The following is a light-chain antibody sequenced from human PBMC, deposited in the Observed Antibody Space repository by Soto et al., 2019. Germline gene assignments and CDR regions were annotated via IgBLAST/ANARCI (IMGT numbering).Light chain of an antibody. CDR1: QSLLHSNGYNY. CDR3: MQALQTPG. V-gene: IGKV2-28*01. Sequence: DIVMTQSPLSLPVTPGEPASISCRSSQSLLHSNGYNYLDWYLQKPGQSPQLLIYLGSNRASGAPDRFSGSGSGTDFTLKISRVEAEYVGVYYCMQALQTPGFGPGTKVDIK. J-gene: IGKJ3*01. CDR2: LGS.